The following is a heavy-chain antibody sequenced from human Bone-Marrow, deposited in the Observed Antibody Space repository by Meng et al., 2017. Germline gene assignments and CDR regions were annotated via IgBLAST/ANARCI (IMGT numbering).Heavy chain of an antibody. CDR3: ARDSYGSSGYYFYGPDY. Sequence: GESLKISCAASGFTFSSYGMHWVRQAPGKGLEWVAAISYDGSKNYYADSVKGRFTISRDNSKNTLYLHMNSLRAEDTTVYYCARDSYGSSGYYFYGPDYWGQGTRVTVSS. CDR1: GFTFSSYG. V-gene: IGHV3-30*19. J-gene: IGHJ4*02. D-gene: IGHD3-22*01. CDR2: ISYDGSKN.